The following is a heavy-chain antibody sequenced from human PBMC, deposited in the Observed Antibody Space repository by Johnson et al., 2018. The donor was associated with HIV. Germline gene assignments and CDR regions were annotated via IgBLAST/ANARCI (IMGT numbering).Heavy chain of an antibody. D-gene: IGHD3-16*02. CDR3: ARGLQITFGGVIAPPDVFDI. CDR1: GFIFSDYY. V-gene: IGHV3-13*01. CDR2: IGTAGDT. J-gene: IGHJ3*02. Sequence: VQLVESGGGLVKPGGSQRLSCAASGFIFSDYYMTWIRQAPGKGLEWVSTIGTAGDTYSPGSVKGRFTVSREDAKNSLYLQMNSLRAGDTALYYCARGLQITFGGVIAPPDVFDIWGQGTMVTVSS.